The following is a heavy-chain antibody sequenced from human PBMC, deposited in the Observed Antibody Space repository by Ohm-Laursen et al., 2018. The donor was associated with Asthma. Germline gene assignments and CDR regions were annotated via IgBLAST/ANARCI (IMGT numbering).Heavy chain of an antibody. CDR2: ISYDGSNK. CDR3: ARDNYYDSRGPSWFDP. CDR1: GFTFSSYG. J-gene: IGHJ5*02. Sequence: SLRLSFTASGFTFSSYGMHWVRQAPGKGLEWVAVISYDGSNKYYADSVKGRFTISRDNSKNTLYLQMNSLRAEDTAVYYCARDNYYDSRGPSWFDPWGQGALVTVSS. D-gene: IGHD3-22*01. V-gene: IGHV3-30*03.